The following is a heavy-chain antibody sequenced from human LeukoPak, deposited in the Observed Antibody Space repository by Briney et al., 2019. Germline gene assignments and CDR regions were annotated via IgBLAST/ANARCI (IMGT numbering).Heavy chain of an antibody. CDR2: INPSGGST. D-gene: IGHD5/OR15-5a*01. CDR3: ARSLYANNWFDP. J-gene: IGHJ5*02. Sequence: ASVKVPCKASGYTFTSYYMHWVRQAPGQGLEWMGIINPSGGSTSYAQKFQGRVTMTRDTSTSTVYMELSSLRSEDTAVYYCARSLYANNWFDPWGQGTLVTVSS. V-gene: IGHV1-46*01. CDR1: GYTFTSYY.